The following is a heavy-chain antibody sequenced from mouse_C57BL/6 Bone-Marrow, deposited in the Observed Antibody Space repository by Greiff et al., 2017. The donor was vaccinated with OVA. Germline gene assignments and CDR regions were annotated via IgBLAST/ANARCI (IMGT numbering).Heavy chain of an antibody. D-gene: IGHD2-3*01. CDR1: GYTFTSYW. J-gene: IGHJ1*03. CDR3: AREGWLLLAYWYFDV. Sequence: QVQLQQPGAELVKPGASVKLSCKASGYTFTSYWMHWVKQRPGRGLEWIGRIDPNSGGTKYNEKFKSKATLTVDKPSSTAYMQLSSLTSEDSAVYDCAREGWLLLAYWYFDVWGTGTTVTVSS. CDR2: IDPNSGGT. V-gene: IGHV1-72*01.